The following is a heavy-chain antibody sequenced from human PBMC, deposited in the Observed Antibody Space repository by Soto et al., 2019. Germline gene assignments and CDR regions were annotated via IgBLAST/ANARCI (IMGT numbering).Heavy chain of an antibody. CDR3: AREVRGLGYYYYGMDV. D-gene: IGHD3-22*01. J-gene: IGHJ6*02. Sequence: EVQLVESGGGLVQPGGSLRLYCAASGFTVSSNYMSWVRQAPGKGLEWVSVIYSGGSTYYADSVKGRFTISRHNSKNTLYLQMNSLRAEDTAVYYCAREVRGLGYYYYGMDVWGQGTTVTVSS. V-gene: IGHV3-53*04. CDR1: GFTVSSNY. CDR2: IYSGGST.